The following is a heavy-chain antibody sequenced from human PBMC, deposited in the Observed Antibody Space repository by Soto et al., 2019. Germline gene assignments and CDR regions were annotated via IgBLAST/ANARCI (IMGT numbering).Heavy chain of an antibody. CDR1: GYTFTDYY. Sequence: VQLVQSGAEVKKPGASVKVSCKASGYTFTDYYMHWVRQAPGQGLEWMGWINPNSGGTNYAQIFQGRVTRTRDTSISTAYMELSGLRSDDTAVYYCATDPTTVTLDYYSGMDVWGQGTTVTVSS. J-gene: IGHJ6*02. CDR3: ATDPTTVTLDYYSGMDV. V-gene: IGHV1-2*02. CDR2: INPNSGGT. D-gene: IGHD4-17*01.